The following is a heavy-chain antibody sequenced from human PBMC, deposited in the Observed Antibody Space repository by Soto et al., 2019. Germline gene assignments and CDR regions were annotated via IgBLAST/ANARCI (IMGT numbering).Heavy chain of an antibody. CDR1: GYTFTSYG. J-gene: IGHJ5*02. CDR2: ISAYNGNT. Sequence: GASVKASGKASGYTFTSYGISWERQAPGQRLEWMGWISAYNGNTNYAQKLQDRVTMTTDTSTSTAYMELRSLRSDDTAVYYCARRITIFGVVAPSGHWFDPWGQGTLVTVSS. V-gene: IGHV1-18*01. D-gene: IGHD3-3*01. CDR3: ARRITIFGVVAPSGHWFDP.